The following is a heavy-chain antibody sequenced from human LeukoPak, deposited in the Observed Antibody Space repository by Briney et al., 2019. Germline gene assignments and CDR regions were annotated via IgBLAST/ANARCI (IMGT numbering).Heavy chain of an antibody. CDR1: GFTFSTYW. Sequence: GGSLRLSCAASGFTFSTYWMHWVRQAPGKGLVWVSRITPEGTTTGYADSVKGRFTISRDNAKNTLFLQMNSLSAEDTAVYYCARDLDWILFDYWGQGTLVTVSS. CDR2: ITPEGTTT. CDR3: ARDLDWILFDY. V-gene: IGHV3-74*01. J-gene: IGHJ4*02. D-gene: IGHD3-9*01.